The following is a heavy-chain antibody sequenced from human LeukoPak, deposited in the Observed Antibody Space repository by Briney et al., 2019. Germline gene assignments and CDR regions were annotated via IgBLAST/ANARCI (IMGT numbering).Heavy chain of an antibody. Sequence: ASVKVSCKDSGGTFSSYAISWVRQAPGQGLEWMGGIIPIFGTANYAQKFQGRVTITTDESTSTAFMELSSLRSEDTAVYYCAILAGYFDYWGQGTLVTVSS. CDR2: IIPIFGTA. J-gene: IGHJ4*02. CDR1: GGTFSSYA. D-gene: IGHD6-13*01. CDR3: AILAGYFDY. V-gene: IGHV1-69*05.